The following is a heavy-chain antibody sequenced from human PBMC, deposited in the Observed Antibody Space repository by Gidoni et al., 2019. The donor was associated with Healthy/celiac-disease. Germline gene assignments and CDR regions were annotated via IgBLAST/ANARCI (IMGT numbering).Heavy chain of an antibody. V-gene: IGHV3-30*18. CDR3: AKEDYYDSSGYALVDY. CDR1: GFTFSSYG. J-gene: IGHJ4*02. Sequence: QVQLVESGGGVVQPGRSLRLSCAASGFTFSSYGMHWVRQATGKGLEWVAVISYDGSNKYYADSVKGRFTISRDNSKNTLYLQMNSLRAEDTAVYYCAKEDYYDSSGYALVDYWGQGTLVTVSS. D-gene: IGHD3-22*01. CDR2: ISYDGSNK.